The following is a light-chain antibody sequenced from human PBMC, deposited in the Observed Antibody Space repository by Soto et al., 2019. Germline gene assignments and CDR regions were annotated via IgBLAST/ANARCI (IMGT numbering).Light chain of an antibody. CDR2: DVI. CDR3: SSYAGSNNLV. CDR1: SSDVGGYNY. J-gene: IGLJ2*01. Sequence: QAVVTQPPSASGSPGQSVTISCTGTSSDVGGYNYVSWYQQYPGKAPKLMIYDVIKRPSGVPDRFSGSKSGNTASLTVSGLQAEDEADYYCSSYAGSNNLVFGGGTQLTVL. V-gene: IGLV2-8*01.